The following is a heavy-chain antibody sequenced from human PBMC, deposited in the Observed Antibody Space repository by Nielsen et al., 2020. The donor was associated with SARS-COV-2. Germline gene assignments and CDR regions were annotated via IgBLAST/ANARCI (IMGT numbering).Heavy chain of an antibody. D-gene: IGHD2-2*01. V-gene: IGHV4-39*01. CDR2: IYYSGST. Sequence: SETLSLTCTVSGGSISSSSYYWGWIRQPPGKGLEWIGSIYYSGSTYYNPSLKSRVTISVDTSKNQFSLKLSSVTAADTAVYYCARAGGYCSSTSCYYYYYYYMDVWGKGTTVTVSS. J-gene: IGHJ6*03. CDR1: GGSISSSSYY. CDR3: ARAGGYCSSTSCYYYYYYYMDV.